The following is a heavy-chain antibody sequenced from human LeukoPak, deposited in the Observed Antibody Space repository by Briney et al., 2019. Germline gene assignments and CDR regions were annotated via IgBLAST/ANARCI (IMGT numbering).Heavy chain of an antibody. V-gene: IGHV3-30*03. Sequence: GGSLRLSCAASGFTFSSYGMHWVRQAPGKGLEWVAVISYDGSNKYYADSVKGRFTISRDNSKNTLYLQMNSLRAEDTAVYFCARSKMWPPSFDYWGQGTPVTVSS. D-gene: IGHD2-21*01. CDR2: ISYDGSNK. CDR3: ARSKMWPPSFDY. CDR1: GFTFSSYG. J-gene: IGHJ4*02.